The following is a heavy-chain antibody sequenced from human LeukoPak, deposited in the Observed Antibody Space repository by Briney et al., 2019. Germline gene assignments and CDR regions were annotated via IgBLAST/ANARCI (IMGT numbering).Heavy chain of an antibody. CDR2: IYYSGST. CDR1: GGSISSYY. CDR3: ASRLCSGDGYNYAVGYWYFDL. V-gene: IGHV4-59*08. Sequence: SETLSLTCTVSGGSISSYYWSWIRQPPGKGLEWIGYIYYSGSTNYNPSLKGRVTISVDTSKNQFSLKPSSVTDADTAVYYCASRLCSGDGYNYAVGYWYFDLWGRGTLVTVSS. D-gene: IGHD5-24*01. J-gene: IGHJ2*01.